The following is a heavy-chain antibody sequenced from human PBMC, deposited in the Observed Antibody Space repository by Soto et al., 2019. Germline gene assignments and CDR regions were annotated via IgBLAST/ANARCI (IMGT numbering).Heavy chain of an antibody. CDR1: GGSISSSSYY. D-gene: IGHD3-10*01. CDR2: IFSSGTT. J-gene: IGHJ4*02. CDR3: ARLPLFRGVIITPDY. Sequence: SETLSLTCTVSGGSISSSSYYWGWIRQPPGKGLEWIGSIFSSGTTYYNPSLKSRVTISVDTSKNQFSLKLTSVTAADTAVYYCARLPLFRGVIITPDYWGQGTLVTVSS. V-gene: IGHV4-39*01.